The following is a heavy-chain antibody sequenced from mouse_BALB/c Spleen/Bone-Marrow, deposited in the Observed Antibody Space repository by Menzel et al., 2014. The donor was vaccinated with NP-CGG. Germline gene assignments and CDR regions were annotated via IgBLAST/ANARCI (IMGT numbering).Heavy chain of an antibody. D-gene: IGHD2-4*01. CDR2: ISGGGSYT. Sequence: EVKLVESGGGLVKSGESLKLSCAASGFTFSNYGMSWVRQTPEKRLEWVATISGGGSYTFYPDSVKGRFTISRDNAKNNLYLQLSSLRSEDTALYYCARHAYYDQAEVSFVYWGQGTLVTVSA. CDR1: GFTFSNYG. V-gene: IGHV5-9-2*01. J-gene: IGHJ3*01. CDR3: ARHAYYDQAEVSFVY.